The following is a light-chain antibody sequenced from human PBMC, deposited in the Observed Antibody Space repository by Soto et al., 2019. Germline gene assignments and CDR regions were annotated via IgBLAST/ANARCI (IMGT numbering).Light chain of an antibody. V-gene: IGKV2-28*01. Sequence: DIVMTQSPLSLPVTPGEPASISCRSSQSLLHLNGNNYLDWYLQKPGQSPQLLIYLGSNRASGVPDRFSGSGSGTDFTLKISRVEAKDVGIYYCMQALQNPVTFGQGTRLEIK. CDR1: QSLLHLNGNNY. J-gene: IGKJ5*01. CDR2: LGS. CDR3: MQALQNPVT.